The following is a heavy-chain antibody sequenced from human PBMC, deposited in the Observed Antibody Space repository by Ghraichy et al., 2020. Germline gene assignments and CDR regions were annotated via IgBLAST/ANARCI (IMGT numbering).Heavy chain of an antibody. D-gene: IGHD3-22*01. CDR1: GYSISSGYY. Sequence: SETLSLTCDVSGYSISSGYYWGWIRQPPGKGLEWIGCIYHSGSIYYSPSLRGRVTISMDTSKNQISLRLTSVIAADTAVYYCTRDRFYYDSSGYLGGQGTLVTVSS. J-gene: IGHJ1*01. CDR2: IYHSGSI. V-gene: IGHV4-38-2*02. CDR3: TRDRFYYDSSGYL.